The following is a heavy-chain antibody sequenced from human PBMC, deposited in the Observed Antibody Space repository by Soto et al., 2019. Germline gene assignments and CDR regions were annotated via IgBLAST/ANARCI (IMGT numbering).Heavy chain of an antibody. J-gene: IGHJ4*02. CDR3: AKGPRRLGWLDFDY. D-gene: IGHD6-19*01. V-gene: IGHV3-30*18. CDR1: GFTFSSYG. Sequence: QVQLVESGGGVVQPGRSLRLSCAASGFTFSSYGMHWVRQAPGKGLEWVAVISYDGSNKYYADSVKGRFTISRDNSKNTLYLQMNSLRAEDTAVYYCAKGPRRLGWLDFDYWGQGTLVTVSS. CDR2: ISYDGSNK.